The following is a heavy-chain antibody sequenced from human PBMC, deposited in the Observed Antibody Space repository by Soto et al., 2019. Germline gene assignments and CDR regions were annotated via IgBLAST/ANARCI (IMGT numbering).Heavy chain of an antibody. CDR1: GYAFTMFY. CDR3: ERAMAAAHKWDGRFWFDP. J-gene: IGHJ5*02. Sequence: VQLVQSGAEVREPGASVMLSCKTSGYAFTMFYMRWVRQAPGEGLEWMGTINADGGRTTYAQNFQGRLTMTSDTSTGTIYMELSSMKSDDTDVYYCERAMAAAHKWDGRFWFDPWGQGALVTVSS. V-gene: IGHV1-46*01. CDR2: INADGGRT. D-gene: IGHD6-25*01.